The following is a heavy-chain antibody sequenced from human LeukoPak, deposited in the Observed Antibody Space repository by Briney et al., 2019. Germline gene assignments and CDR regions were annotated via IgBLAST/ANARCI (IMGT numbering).Heavy chain of an antibody. D-gene: IGHD2-2*01. CDR3: ARGLEYCSSTSCHPGWFDP. CDR1: GFTFSDYY. CDR2: ISSSGSTI. V-gene: IGHV3-11*04. Sequence: GGSLRLSCAASGFTFSDYYMSRIRQAPGKGLEWVSYISSSGSTIYYADSVKGRFTISRDNAKNSLYLQMNSLRAEDTAVYYCARGLEYCSSTSCHPGWFDPWGQGTLVTVSS. J-gene: IGHJ5*02.